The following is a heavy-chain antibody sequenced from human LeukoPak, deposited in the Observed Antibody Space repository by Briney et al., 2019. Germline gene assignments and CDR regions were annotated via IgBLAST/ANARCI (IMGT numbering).Heavy chain of an antibody. CDR2: ISAYNGNT. V-gene: IGHV1-18*01. D-gene: IGHD2-2*01. Sequence: ASVKVSCKASGYTFTSYGISWVRQAPGQGLEWMGWISAYNGNTNCAQKLQGRVTMTTDTSTSTAYMELRSLRSDDTAVYYCARDRGCSSTSCYWLVRGVRYYFDYWGQGTLVTVSS. J-gene: IGHJ4*02. CDR3: ARDRGCSSTSCYWLVRGVRYYFDY. CDR1: GYTFTSYG.